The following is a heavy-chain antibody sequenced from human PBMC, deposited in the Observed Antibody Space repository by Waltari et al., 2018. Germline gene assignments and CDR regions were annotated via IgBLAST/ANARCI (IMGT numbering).Heavy chain of an antibody. Sequence: EVQLVESGGGLVQPGGSLRLSCAASGFTFSSYWMSWVRQAPGKGLEWVANIKQDGSETYEVDYVKGRFTISRDNAKTSLYLQMNSLRAEDTAVYYCARGYCSGGSCENYYYYYMDVWGKGTTVTVSS. CDR1: GFTFSSYW. D-gene: IGHD2-15*01. CDR2: IKQDGSET. CDR3: ARGYCSGGSCENYYYYYMDV. J-gene: IGHJ6*03. V-gene: IGHV3-7*01.